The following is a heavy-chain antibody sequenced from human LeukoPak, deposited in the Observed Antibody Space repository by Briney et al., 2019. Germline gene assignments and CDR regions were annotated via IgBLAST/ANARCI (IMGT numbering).Heavy chain of an antibody. J-gene: IGHJ4*02. D-gene: IGHD3-10*01. CDR2: IYYSGST. CDR3: ARDRSYYFDY. CDR1: GGSISSSSYY. Sequence: SETLSLTCTVSGGSISSSSYYWGWIRQPPGKGLEWIGSIYYSGSTHYNPSLKSRVTISVDTSKNQFSLKLSSVTAADTAVYYCARDRSYYFDYWGQGTLVTVSS. V-gene: IGHV4-39*07.